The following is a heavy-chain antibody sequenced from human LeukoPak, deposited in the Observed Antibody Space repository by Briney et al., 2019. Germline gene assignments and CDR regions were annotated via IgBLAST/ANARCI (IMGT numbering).Heavy chain of an antibody. J-gene: IGHJ3*02. D-gene: IGHD1-26*01. Sequence: SETLSLTCTVSGGSISSSSYYWGWIRQPPGKGLEWIGSIYYSGSTYYNPSLKSRVTISVDTSKNQFSLKLSSVTAADTAVYYCARGSHRPSDAFDIWGQGTMVTVSS. CDR3: ARGSHRPSDAFDI. CDR1: GGSISSSSYY. CDR2: IYYSGST. V-gene: IGHV4-39*07.